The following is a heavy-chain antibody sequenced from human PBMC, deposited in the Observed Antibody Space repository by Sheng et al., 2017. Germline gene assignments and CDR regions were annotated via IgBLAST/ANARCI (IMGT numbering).Heavy chain of an antibody. J-gene: IGHJ2*01. CDR2: ISYDGSTE. D-gene: IGHD3-16*01. CDR1: GFTFSSYS. V-gene: IGHV3-30*04. CDR3: ARDRGGIIGFDF. Sequence: QVQLVESGGGVVQPGRSLRLSCAASGFTFSSYSLHWVRQSPGKGXEWVAVISYDGSTEYYADSVKGRFTISRDNSKNTLYLQMNSLRVEDTAVYSCARDRGGIIGFDFWGRGTLVTVSS.